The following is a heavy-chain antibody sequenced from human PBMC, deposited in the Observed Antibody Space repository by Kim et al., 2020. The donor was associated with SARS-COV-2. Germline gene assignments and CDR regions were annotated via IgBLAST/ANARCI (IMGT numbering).Heavy chain of an antibody. CDR3: ASQTVVTRAMEYYYYGMDV. CDR1: GGTFSSYA. D-gene: IGHD2-21*02. Sequence: SVKVSCKASGGTFSSYAISWVRQAPGQGLEWMGGIIPIFGTANYAQKFQGRVTITADESTSTAYMELSSLRSEDTAVYYCASQTVVTRAMEYYYYGMDVWGQGTTVTVSS. CDR2: IIPIFGTA. J-gene: IGHJ6*02. V-gene: IGHV1-69*13.